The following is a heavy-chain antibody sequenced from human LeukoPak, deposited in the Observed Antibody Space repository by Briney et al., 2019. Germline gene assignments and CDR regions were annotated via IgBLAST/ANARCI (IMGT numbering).Heavy chain of an antibody. D-gene: IGHD5-24*01. CDR3: GKDRLLDGYNSD. V-gene: IGHV3-9*01. CDR2: ISWNSGSL. Sequence: PGGSLRLSCAASGFTFNEYAMHWVRQVPGKGLEWVSGISWNSGSLDYADSVRGRFTISRDNAKNSLYLQMNSLRAEDTAVYYCGKDRLLDGYNSDWGQGTLVTVPS. CDR1: GFTFNEYA. J-gene: IGHJ4*02.